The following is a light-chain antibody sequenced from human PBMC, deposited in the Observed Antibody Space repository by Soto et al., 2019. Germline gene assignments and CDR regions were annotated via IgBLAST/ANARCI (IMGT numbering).Light chain of an antibody. V-gene: IGLV2-11*01. CDR1: SSDIGVYNY. Sequence: QSVLTQPASVSGSPGQSITFSCTGTSSDIGVYNYVSWYQQHPGKAPKLMIYDVSKRPSGVPDRFSGSKSGNTASLTISGLQAEDEADYYCCSYAGSYNYVFGTGTKVTVL. CDR2: DVS. J-gene: IGLJ1*01. CDR3: CSYAGSYNYV.